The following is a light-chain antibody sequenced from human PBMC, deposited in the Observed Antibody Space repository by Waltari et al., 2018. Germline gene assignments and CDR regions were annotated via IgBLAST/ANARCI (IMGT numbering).Light chain of an antibody. CDR3: SSYISSDTLEL. Sequence: QHALTQPASVSGSPGQPITISCNGISSHVGVHNYVSWYQQHPGKAPKLIIFDVSNRPSWVSSRFSGSNSGNTASLTISGLQAQDEADYYCSSYISSDTLELFGGGTSLTVL. CDR1: SSHVGVHNY. J-gene: IGLJ2*01. CDR2: DVS. V-gene: IGLV2-14*03.